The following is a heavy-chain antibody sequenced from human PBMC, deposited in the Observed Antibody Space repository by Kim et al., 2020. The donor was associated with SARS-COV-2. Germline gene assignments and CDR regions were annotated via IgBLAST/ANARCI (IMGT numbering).Heavy chain of an antibody. V-gene: IGHV4-59*08. J-gene: IGHJ3*02. Sequence: YNPSLKSRVTISVDTSKNQFSLKLSSVTAADTAVYYCARLSAAGLRAFDIWGQGTMVTVSS. CDR3: ARLSAAGLRAFDI. D-gene: IGHD6-13*01.